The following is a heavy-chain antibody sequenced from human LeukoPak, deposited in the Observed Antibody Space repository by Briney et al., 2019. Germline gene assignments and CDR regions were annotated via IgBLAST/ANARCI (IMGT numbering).Heavy chain of an antibody. J-gene: IGHJ4*02. Sequence: SETLSLTCTVSGGSISSSSYYWGWIRQPPGKGLEWIGSIYYSGSTYYNPSLKSRVTISVDTSKNQFSLKLSSVTAVDTAVYYCARENGGNDSDYWGQGTLVTVSS. CDR1: GGSISSSSYY. D-gene: IGHD4-23*01. V-gene: IGHV4-39*07. CDR2: IYYSGST. CDR3: ARENGGNDSDY.